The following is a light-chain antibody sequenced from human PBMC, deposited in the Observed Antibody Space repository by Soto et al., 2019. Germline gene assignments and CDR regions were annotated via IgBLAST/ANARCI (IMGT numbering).Light chain of an antibody. V-gene: IGLV2-14*01. J-gene: IGLJ2*01. CDR3: SSYPTSRTVA. Sequence: QSALTQSASVSGSPGQSITISCTGTSSDIGGYNYVSWYQQHPDKSPKLMIFEVSNRPSGVSNRFSGSKSGNTASLTISGLLPEDEADYYCSSYPTSRTVAFGGGTKLTVL. CDR1: SSDIGGYNY. CDR2: EVS.